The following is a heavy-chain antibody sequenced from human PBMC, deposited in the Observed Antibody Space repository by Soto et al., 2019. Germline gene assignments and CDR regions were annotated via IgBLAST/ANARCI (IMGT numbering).Heavy chain of an antibody. CDR1: GFTFSSYG. J-gene: IGHJ3*02. CDR3: AKPYCGGDCHPSAFDI. CDR2: ISYDGSNK. D-gene: IGHD2-21*02. Sequence: HPGGSLRPSCAASGFTFSSYGMHWVRQAPGKGLEWVAVISYDGSNKYYADSVKGRFTISRDNSKNTLYLQMNSLRAEDTAVYYCAKPYCGGDCHPSAFDIWGQGTMVTVSS. V-gene: IGHV3-30*18.